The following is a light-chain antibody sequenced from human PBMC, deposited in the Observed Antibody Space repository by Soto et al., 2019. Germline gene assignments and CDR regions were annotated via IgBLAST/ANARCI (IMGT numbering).Light chain of an antibody. V-gene: IGLV2-14*01. Sequence: QSVLTQPASVSGSPGQSITISCTGTTSDVGGYDFVSWYQQHPGKAPKLIIYEVSNRPSGVSNRFSASKSGNTASLTVSGLQAEDEAEYYCSSFAGSNNYVFGTGTKVTVL. J-gene: IGLJ1*01. CDR2: EVS. CDR3: SSFAGSNNYV. CDR1: TSDVGGYDF.